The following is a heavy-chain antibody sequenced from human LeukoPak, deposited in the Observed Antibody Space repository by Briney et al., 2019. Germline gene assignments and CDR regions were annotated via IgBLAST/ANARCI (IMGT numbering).Heavy chain of an antibody. CDR1: GFTVSGYY. CDR2: TYSGGST. CDR3: AREYPLFHYFDS. Sequence: GGSLTLSCAVSGFTVSGYYMNWVRQAPGKGLEWVSVTYSGGSTYYAAPVKGRFTISRENSKTTLYLQMNSLRAEDTAVYYCAREYPLFHYFDSWGQGTLVTVSS. D-gene: IGHD2-2*01. V-gene: IGHV3-66*01. J-gene: IGHJ4*02.